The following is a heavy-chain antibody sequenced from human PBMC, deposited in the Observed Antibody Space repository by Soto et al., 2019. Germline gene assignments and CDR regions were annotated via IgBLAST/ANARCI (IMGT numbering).Heavy chain of an antibody. D-gene: IGHD3-9*01. J-gene: IGHJ2*01. Sequence: SETLSLTCAVSGGSISRGGYSWSWIRQPPGKGLEWIGYIYYSGTTYNNPSLQSRVAISVDTSKSQFSLKLSSVTAADTAVYYCSRRPFYFDLNWYFDLWGRGTLVTVSS. CDR3: SRRPFYFDLNWYFDL. V-gene: IGHV4-30-2*03. CDR2: IYYSGTT. CDR1: GGSISRGGYS.